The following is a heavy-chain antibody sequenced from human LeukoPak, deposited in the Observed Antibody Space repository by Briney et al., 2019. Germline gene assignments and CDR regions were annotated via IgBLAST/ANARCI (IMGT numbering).Heavy chain of an antibody. D-gene: IGHD3-3*01. Sequence: SQTLSLTCTVSGGSISSGDYYWSWIRQPPGKGLEWIGYIYYSGSTYYNPSLKSRVTISVDTSKNQVSLKLSSVTAADTAVYYCAREAPSYYDFWSGQTGWGIDYYYMDVWGKGTTVTVSS. CDR2: IYYSGST. J-gene: IGHJ6*03. CDR1: GGSISSGDYY. CDR3: AREAPSYYDFWSGQTGWGIDYYYMDV. V-gene: IGHV4-30-4*08.